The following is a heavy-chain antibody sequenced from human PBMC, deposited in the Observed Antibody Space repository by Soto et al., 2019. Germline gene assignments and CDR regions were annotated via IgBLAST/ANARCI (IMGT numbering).Heavy chain of an antibody. D-gene: IGHD5-12*01. CDR1: GYTLTSHD. CDR3: ATGGYDASDL. Sequence: ASVKVSCKASGYTLTSHDINWVRQATGQGLEWMGWLNPKTGDTGYAQKFQGRLSMTRNTSISTAYMELSSLRSDDTAVYYCATGGYDASDLWGQGTLVTVSS. V-gene: IGHV1-8*01. J-gene: IGHJ3*01. CDR2: LNPKTGDT.